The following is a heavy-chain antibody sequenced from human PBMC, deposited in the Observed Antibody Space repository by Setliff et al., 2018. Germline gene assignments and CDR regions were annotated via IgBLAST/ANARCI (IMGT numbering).Heavy chain of an antibody. CDR2: IYPGDSDI. D-gene: IGHD2-15*01. J-gene: IGHJ4*02. V-gene: IGHV5-51*01. Sequence: GESLKISCKGSGYSLTSYWIGWVRQVPGKGLEWMGIIYPGDSDIRYSPSFQGQVTFSVDKSTSTAYLQWSSLKASGTATYYCARVVGADGIGIDYWGQGTVVTVSS. CDR1: GYSLTSYW. CDR3: ARVVGADGIGIDY.